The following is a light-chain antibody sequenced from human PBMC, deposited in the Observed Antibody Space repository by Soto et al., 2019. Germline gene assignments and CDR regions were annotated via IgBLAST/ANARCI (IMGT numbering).Light chain of an antibody. CDR1: QGIGNY. CDR3: QKYNTAPLT. CDR2: GAS. V-gene: IGKV1-27*01. Sequence: DIQMTQSPLSLSASVGDRDTITCRASQGIGNYLAWFQQKRGRVPKLLIYGASALQTGVPSRFSGSGSGTEFTLTISSLQPEDVATYYGQKYNTAPLTFGGGTKVEI. J-gene: IGKJ4*01.